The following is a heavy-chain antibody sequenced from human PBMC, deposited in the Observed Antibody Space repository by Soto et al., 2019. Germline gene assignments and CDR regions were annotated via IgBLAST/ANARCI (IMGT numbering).Heavy chain of an antibody. CDR1: GFTFSSYG. J-gene: IGHJ1*01. V-gene: IGHV3-33*01. CDR3: ARDSSGSGYYDRGYFQH. D-gene: IGHD3-3*01. CDR2: IWYDGSNK. Sequence: PGGSLRLSCAASGFTFSSYGMHWVRQAPGKGLEWVAVIWYDGSNKYYADSVKGRFTISRDNSKNTLYLQMNSLRAEDTAVYYCARDSSGSGYYDRGYFQHRGQGTLVTVSS.